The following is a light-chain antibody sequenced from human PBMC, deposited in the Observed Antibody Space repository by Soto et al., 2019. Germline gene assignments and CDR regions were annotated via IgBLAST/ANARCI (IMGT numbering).Light chain of an antibody. Sequence: QPVLTQSPSASASLGASVKLTCTLSDGHSDYAVAWHQQQPEKGPRYLMKVNTDGSHAKGDGIPDRFSGSSSGTERYLTISSLRSEDEAVYYCQTWGAGIVVFGGGTKLTVL. CDR3: QTWGAGIVV. CDR1: DGHSDYA. V-gene: IGLV4-69*01. J-gene: IGLJ3*02. CDR2: VNTDGSH.